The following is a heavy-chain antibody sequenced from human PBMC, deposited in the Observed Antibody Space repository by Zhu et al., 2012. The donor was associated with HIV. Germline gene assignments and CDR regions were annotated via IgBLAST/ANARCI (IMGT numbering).Heavy chain of an antibody. CDR1: GGSMSSHY. Sequence: QVQLQESGPQLVKPSETLSLTCTVSGGSMSSHYWNWVRQPPGKGLQWIGYMYSSGSTKYNFSLKSQVAISLDMSKNQFSLNLSSVTTADTAVYYCARSVKGQLVFDSWGQGALVTGLL. CDR3: ARSVKGQLVFDS. D-gene: IGHD1-1*01. V-gene: IGHV4-59*11. CDR2: MYSSGST. J-gene: IGHJ4*02.